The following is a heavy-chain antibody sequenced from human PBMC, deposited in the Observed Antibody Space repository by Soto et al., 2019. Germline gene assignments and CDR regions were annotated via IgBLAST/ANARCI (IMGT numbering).Heavy chain of an antibody. J-gene: IGHJ4*02. CDR2: ISYDGTHK. D-gene: IGHD6-19*01. CDR1: GFTFNYHA. V-gene: IGHV3-30*04. Sequence: QVQLVESGGGVVQPGRSLRLSCAASGFTFNYHAMHWVRQAPGKGLEWVAVISYDGTHKYNADSVKGRFTISRDNSNNTLYLQMNSLRVADTAVFYCVRGGAVATSYYYFDFWGQGTLVTVSS. CDR3: VRGGAVATSYYYFDF.